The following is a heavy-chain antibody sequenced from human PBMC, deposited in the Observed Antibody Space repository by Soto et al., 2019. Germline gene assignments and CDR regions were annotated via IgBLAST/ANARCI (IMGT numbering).Heavy chain of an antibody. Sequence: PSETVAITSCPPESDGKQRNLFWKWLRQYPTNVLAGITYLDQNWISDYNPSLKSRVTCSVDTSKTEFSRRLNSVTAADTAVDYCARGLTLGALPYHCRTWGQGTRVTVSS. J-gene: IGHJ5*02. CDR1: ESDGKQRNLF. CDR3: ARGLTLGALPYHCRT. D-gene: IGHD3-16*01. CDR2: LDQNWIS. V-gene: IGHV4-61*01.